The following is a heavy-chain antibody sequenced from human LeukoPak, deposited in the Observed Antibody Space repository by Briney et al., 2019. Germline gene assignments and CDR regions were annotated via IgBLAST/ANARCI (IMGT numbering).Heavy chain of an antibody. V-gene: IGHV3-7*01. Sequence: GGSLRLSCAASGFTFSCYWMSWVRQAPGKGLEGVANIKQDGSEKYYVDSVKGRFTISSDNAKNSLYLQMNSLRAEDTAVYYCARGFRGWYAEGFDYWGQGTVVTVSS. D-gene: IGHD6-19*01. CDR3: ARGFRGWYAEGFDY. J-gene: IGHJ4*02. CDR2: IKQDGSEK. CDR1: GFTFSCYW.